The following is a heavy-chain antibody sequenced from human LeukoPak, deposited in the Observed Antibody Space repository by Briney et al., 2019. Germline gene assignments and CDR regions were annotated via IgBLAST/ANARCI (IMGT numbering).Heavy chain of an antibody. Sequence: SETLSLTCTVSGGSISSSSYYWGWIRQPPGKGLEWFGTFYYSGSTYYNPSLKSRVTISVDASKNQFSLKLSSVTAADTAVYYCARHTLVTAISTYNWFDPWGQGILVTVSS. J-gene: IGHJ5*02. CDR1: GGSISSSSYY. V-gene: IGHV4-39*01. CDR2: FYYSGST. CDR3: ARHTLVTAISTYNWFDP. D-gene: IGHD2-21*02.